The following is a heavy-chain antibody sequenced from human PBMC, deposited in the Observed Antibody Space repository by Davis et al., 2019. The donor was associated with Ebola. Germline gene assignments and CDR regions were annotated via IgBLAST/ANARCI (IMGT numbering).Heavy chain of an antibody. CDR1: GGSISSSGYY. J-gene: IGHJ6*02. CDR2: AYYSGSSGST. V-gene: IGHV4-39*01. Sequence: MPSETLSLTCTVSGGSISSSGYYWAWIRRPPGKGLEWIGSAYYSGSSGSTHYNPSLKSRVTISADTSKNQLSLRMSSVTAADTAVYYCVRQSAQEYGMDVWGQGTTVAVSS. CDR3: VRQSAQEYGMDV.